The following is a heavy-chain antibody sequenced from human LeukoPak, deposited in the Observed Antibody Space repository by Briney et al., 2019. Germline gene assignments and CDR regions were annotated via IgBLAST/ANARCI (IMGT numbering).Heavy chain of an antibody. Sequence: TGGSLRLSCAASGFTFSSYAMSWVRQAPGKGLEWFSAISGSGGSTYYADSVKGRFTISRDNSKNTLYLQMNSLRAEDTAVYYCAKGSSSSDLDFDYWGQGTLVTVSS. V-gene: IGHV3-23*01. CDR1: GFTFSSYA. D-gene: IGHD6-13*01. CDR2: ISGSGGST. J-gene: IGHJ4*02. CDR3: AKGSSSSDLDFDY.